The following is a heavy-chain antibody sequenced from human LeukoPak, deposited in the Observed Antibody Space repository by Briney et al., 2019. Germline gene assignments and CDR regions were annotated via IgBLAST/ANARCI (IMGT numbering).Heavy chain of an antibody. CDR2: INHSGGT. V-gene: IGHV4-34*01. Sequence: SETLSLTCAVYGGSFSGYYWSWIRQPPGKGLEWIGEINHSGGTNYNPSLKSRVTISVDTSKNQFSLKLSSVTAADTAVYYCARGEGYFDYWGQGTLVTVSS. CDR3: ARGEGYFDY. J-gene: IGHJ4*02. CDR1: GGSFSGYY.